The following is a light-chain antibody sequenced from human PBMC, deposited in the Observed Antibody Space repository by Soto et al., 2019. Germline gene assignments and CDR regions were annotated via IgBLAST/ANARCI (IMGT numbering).Light chain of an antibody. Sequence: EIVMTQSPGTLSVSPGESATLSCRASQCVSTNVAWFRQRPGQPPRLLIYGASGRASGIPGRFRGTGSGTEFTLTIGSMQSEDFAVYFCQQYANWPYTFAQGTKLEI. CDR1: QCVSTN. CDR2: GAS. J-gene: IGKJ2*01. CDR3: QQYANWPYT. V-gene: IGKV3-15*01.